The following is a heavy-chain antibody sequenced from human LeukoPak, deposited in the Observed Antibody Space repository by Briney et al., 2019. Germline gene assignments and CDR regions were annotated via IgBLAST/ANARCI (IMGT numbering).Heavy chain of an antibody. D-gene: IGHD4-17*01. CDR3: ASLKSTVTTNDAFDI. V-gene: IGHV4-59*08. J-gene: IGHJ3*02. CDR1: GGSISSYY. Sequence: SETLSPTCTVSGGSISSYYWSWIRQPPGKGLEWIGYIYYSGSTNYNPSLKSRVTISVDTSKNQFSLKLSSVTAADTAVYYCASLKSTVTTNDAFDIWGQGTMVTVSS. CDR2: IYYSGST.